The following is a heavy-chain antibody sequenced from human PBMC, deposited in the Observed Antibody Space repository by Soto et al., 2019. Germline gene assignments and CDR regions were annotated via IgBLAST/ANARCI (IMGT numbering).Heavy chain of an antibody. CDR1: GGSFSGYY. Sequence: QVQLQQWGAGLLKPSETLSLTCAVYGGSFSGYYWTWIRQPPGTGLEWIGEINHSGSTNYNPSLKRRVTISVDPSKNQSSLKLTSVTAADTAVYYCARDKITGPFDYWGQGTLVTVSS. CDR3: ARDKITGPFDY. V-gene: IGHV4-34*01. J-gene: IGHJ4*02. D-gene: IGHD2-8*02. CDR2: INHSGST.